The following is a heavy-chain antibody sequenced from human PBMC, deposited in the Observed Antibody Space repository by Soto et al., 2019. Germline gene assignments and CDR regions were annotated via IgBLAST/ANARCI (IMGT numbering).Heavy chain of an antibody. V-gene: IGHV4-34*01. Sequence: SETLSLTCAVYGGSFSGYYWSWIRQPPGKGLEWIGEINHSGSTNYNPSLKSRVTISVDTSKNQFSLKLSSVTAADTAVYYCARGRGYCSGGSCYYGPYYWGQGTLVTVS. CDR2: INHSGST. CDR1: GGSFSGYY. D-gene: IGHD2-15*01. CDR3: ARGRGYCSGGSCYYGPYY. J-gene: IGHJ4*02.